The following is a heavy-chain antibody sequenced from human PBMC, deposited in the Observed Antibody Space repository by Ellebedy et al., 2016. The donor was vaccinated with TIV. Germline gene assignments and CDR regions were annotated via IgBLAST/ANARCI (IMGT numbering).Heavy chain of an antibody. J-gene: IGHJ4*02. V-gene: IGHV3-30*03. CDR2: ISYDGSNK. CDR3: ATSPYCTNGVCH. Sequence: GGSLRLXXAASGFTFSSYDIHWVRQAPGKGLEWVALISYDGSNKYYADSVKGRFTISRDNSKNTLYLQVNSLRAEDTAVYYCATSPYCTNGVCHWGQGTLVTVSS. D-gene: IGHD2-8*01. CDR1: GFTFSSYD.